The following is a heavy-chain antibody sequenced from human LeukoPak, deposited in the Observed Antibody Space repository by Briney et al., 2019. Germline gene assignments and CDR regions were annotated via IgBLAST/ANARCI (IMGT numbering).Heavy chain of an antibody. Sequence: PGGSLRLSCAASGFTFSSYGMHWVRQAPGKGLEWVAVISYDGSNKYYADSVKGRFTISRDNSKNTLYLQMNSLRAEDTAVYYCARSGYDFSHLDYFDYWGQGTLVTVSS. CDR3: ARSGYDFSHLDYFDY. CDR2: ISYDGSNK. CDR1: GFTFSSYG. J-gene: IGHJ4*02. V-gene: IGHV3-30*03. D-gene: IGHD5-12*01.